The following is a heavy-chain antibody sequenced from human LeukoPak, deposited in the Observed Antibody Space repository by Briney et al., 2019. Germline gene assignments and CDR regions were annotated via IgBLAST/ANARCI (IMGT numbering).Heavy chain of an antibody. J-gene: IGHJ4*02. CDR2: FDPEDGET. D-gene: IGHD6-19*01. CDR1: GFGLSVLS. CDR3: ATEWLARFDY. V-gene: IGHV1-24*01. Sequence: ASVKVSCKISGFGLSVLSIHWMRQAPGKGLEWMGGFDPEDGETIYAQKFQGRVTMTEDTSTDTAYMELSSLRSEDTAVYYCATEWLARFDYWGQGTLVTVSS.